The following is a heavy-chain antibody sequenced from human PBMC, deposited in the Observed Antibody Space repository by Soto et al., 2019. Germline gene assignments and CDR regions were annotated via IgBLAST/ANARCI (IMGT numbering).Heavy chain of an antibody. Sequence: GGSLRLSCAGSGFTFSSFAMSWVRQAPGKGLEWVAATSYDGSNKYYADSVKGRFIISRDNSKNTLDLLLNTLRAEDTAVYYCAGVHYGGNSVNNYWGQGTPVTAPQ. CDR3: AGVHYGGNSVNNY. V-gene: IGHV3-30-3*01. CDR2: TSYDGSNK. CDR1: GFTFSSFA. D-gene: IGHD4-17*01. J-gene: IGHJ4*02.